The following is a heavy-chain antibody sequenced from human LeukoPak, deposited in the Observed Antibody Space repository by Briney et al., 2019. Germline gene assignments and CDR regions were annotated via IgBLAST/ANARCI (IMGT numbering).Heavy chain of an antibody. J-gene: IGHJ4*02. CDR3: GRSMDSSTSRLMEY. CDR2: ISAYNGNT. CDR1: GYTFTSYG. D-gene: IGHD6-6*01. V-gene: IGHV1-18*01. Sequence: ASVKVSCKASGYTFTSYGISWVRQAPGQGLEWMGWISAYNGNTNYAQKLQGRVTMTTDTSTSTVYMELRSLRSDDTAVYYCGRSMDSSTSRLMEYWGQGTLVTVSS.